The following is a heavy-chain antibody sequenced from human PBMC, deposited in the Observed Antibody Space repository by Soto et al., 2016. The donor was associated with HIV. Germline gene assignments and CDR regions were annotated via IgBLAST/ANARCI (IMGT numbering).Heavy chain of an antibody. CDR3: ATIRRRITAAGPEEFDY. V-gene: IGHV4-59*12. D-gene: IGHD6-13*01. Sequence: QVQLQESGPGLVKPSETLSLTCTVSGGSISSYYWSWIRQPPGKGLEWIGYIYYSGSTNYNPSLKSRVTISVDTSKNQFSLKLSSVTAADTAVYYCATIRRRITAAGPEEFDYWGQGTLVTVSS. CDR1: GGSISSYY. CDR2: IYYSGST. J-gene: IGHJ4*02.